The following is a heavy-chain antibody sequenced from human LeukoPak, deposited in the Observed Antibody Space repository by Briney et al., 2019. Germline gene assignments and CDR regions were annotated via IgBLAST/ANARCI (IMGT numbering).Heavy chain of an antibody. D-gene: IGHD3-22*01. J-gene: IGHJ4*02. CDR3: ATMYYYDSSGYLVFVDY. V-gene: IGHV1-24*01. CDR1: GYTLTELS. CDR2: FDSEDGET. Sequence: ASVKASCKVSGYTLTELSMHWVRQAPGKGLEWMGGFDSEDGETIYAQKFQGRVTMTEDTSTDTAYMELSSLRSEDTAVYYCATMYYYDSSGYLVFVDYWGQGTLVTVSS.